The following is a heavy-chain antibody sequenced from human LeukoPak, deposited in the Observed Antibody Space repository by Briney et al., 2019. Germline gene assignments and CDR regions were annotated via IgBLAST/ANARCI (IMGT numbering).Heavy chain of an antibody. V-gene: IGHV3-23*01. CDR1: GFTFSSYG. J-gene: IGHJ4*02. D-gene: IGHD3-10*01. Sequence: PGGSLRLSCAASGFTFSSYGMSWVRQAPGKGLEWVSAISGSGGSTYYADSVKGRFTISRDNSKNTLYLQMNSLRAEDTAVYYCAKGLRSSLWFGELGVYFDYWGQGTLVTVSS. CDR3: AKGLRSSLWFGELGVYFDY. CDR2: ISGSGGST.